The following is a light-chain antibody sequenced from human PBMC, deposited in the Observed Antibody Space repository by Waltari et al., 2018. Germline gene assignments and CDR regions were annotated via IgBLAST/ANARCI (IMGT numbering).Light chain of an antibody. Sequence: QSVLTQPPSVSGAPGQRVTISCPGSSSNIGAGYDVHWSQQLPGTAPKLLIYGNSNRPSGVPDRFSGSKSGTSASLAITGLQAEDEADYYCHSYDTSLSGSDVVFGGGTKLTVL. CDR2: GNS. V-gene: IGLV1-40*01. CDR1: SSNIGAGYD. J-gene: IGLJ2*01. CDR3: HSYDTSLSGSDVV.